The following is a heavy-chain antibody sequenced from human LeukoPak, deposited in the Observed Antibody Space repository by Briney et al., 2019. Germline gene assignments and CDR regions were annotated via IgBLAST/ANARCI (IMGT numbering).Heavy chain of an antibody. J-gene: IGHJ6*02. CDR2: ISGSGGST. D-gene: IGHD4-23*01. CDR1: GFTFSSYA. Sequence: QTGGSLGLSCAASGFTFSSYAVSWVRQAPGKGLEWLSAISGSGGSTYYADSVKGRFTISRDNSKNTLYLQMNSLRAEDTAVYYCAKVYGGMDVWGQGTTVTVSS. V-gene: IGHV3-23*01. CDR3: AKVYGGMDV.